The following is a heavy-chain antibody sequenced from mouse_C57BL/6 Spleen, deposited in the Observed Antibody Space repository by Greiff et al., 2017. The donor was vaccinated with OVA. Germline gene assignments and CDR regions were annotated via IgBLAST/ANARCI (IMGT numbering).Heavy chain of an antibody. D-gene: IGHD2-4*01. V-gene: IGHV5-17*01. CDR3: AGNLYYDYDGAFAY. Sequence: EVMLVESGGGLVKPGGSLKLSCAASGFTFSDYGMHWVRQAPEKGLEWVAYISSGSSTIYYADTAKGRFTISRDNAKNTLFLQMTSLRSEDTAMYYCAGNLYYDYDGAFAYWGQGTLVTVSA. J-gene: IGHJ3*01. CDR1: GFTFSDYG. CDR2: ISSGSSTI.